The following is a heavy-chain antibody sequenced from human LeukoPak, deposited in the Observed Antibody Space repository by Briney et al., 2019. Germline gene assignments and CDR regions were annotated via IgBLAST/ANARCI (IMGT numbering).Heavy chain of an antibody. D-gene: IGHD2-2*02. CDR3: ARVRTLGYCSSTSCYIPYNWFDP. CDR2: INHSGST. Sequence: PSETLSLTCAVYGGSFSGYYWSWIRQPPGKGLEWIGEINHSGSTNYNPSLKSRVTISVDTSKNQFSLKLSSVTAADTAVYYCARVRTLGYCSSTSCYIPYNWFDPWGQGTLVTVSS. V-gene: IGHV4-34*01. CDR1: GGSFSGYY. J-gene: IGHJ5*02.